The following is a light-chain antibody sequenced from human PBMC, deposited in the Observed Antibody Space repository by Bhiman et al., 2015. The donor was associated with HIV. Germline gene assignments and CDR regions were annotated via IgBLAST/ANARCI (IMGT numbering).Light chain of an antibody. J-gene: IGLJ3*02. CDR2: KDR. CDR1: ALPKKX. V-gene: IGLV3-16*01. Sequence: SYELTQPPSVSVSLGQMARITCSGEALPKKXAYWYQQKPGQFPVLVIYKDRERPSGIPERFSGSTSGTIVTLTISGVQAEDEADYYCLSADSSATYGVFGGGTKLTVL. CDR3: LSADSSATYGV.